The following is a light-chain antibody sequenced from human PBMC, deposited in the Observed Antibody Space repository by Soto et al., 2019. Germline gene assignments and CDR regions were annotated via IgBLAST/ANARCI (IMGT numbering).Light chain of an antibody. CDR1: QGIRIA. CDR3: LQVNTYPRT. V-gene: IGKV1-17*01. J-gene: IGKJ1*01. Sequence: DIRMTQSPSSLSASVGDRVTITCRASQGIRIALAWYQQKPGKVFKRLIVAAASLESGVPSRFSGSGSGTDFTLTSSSLQPEDIATYYCLQVNTYPRTFGPGTKVEIK. CDR2: AAA.